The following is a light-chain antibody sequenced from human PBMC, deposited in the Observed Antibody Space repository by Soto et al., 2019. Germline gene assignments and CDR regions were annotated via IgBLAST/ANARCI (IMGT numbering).Light chain of an antibody. CDR1: QGISSY. V-gene: IGKV1-8*01. Sequence: AIRMTQSPSSFSASTGDRVTITCRASQGISSYLAWYQQKPGKAPKLLIYAASTLQSGVPSRFSGSGSGTDFTLTISCLQSEDFAIYYCQQYYNWPPYTFGQGTRLQIK. J-gene: IGKJ2*01. CDR3: QQYYNWPPYT. CDR2: AAS.